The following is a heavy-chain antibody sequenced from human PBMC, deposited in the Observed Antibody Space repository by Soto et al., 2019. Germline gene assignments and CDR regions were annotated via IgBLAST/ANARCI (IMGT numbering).Heavy chain of an antibody. CDR1: GGTLNTYT. D-gene: IGHD5-18*01. CDR3: ARDVTAMEALYYYDT. CDR2: ILPFLGST. Sequence: QLQLVQSGAAVKKPGSSVKVSCKASGGTLNTYTISWVRQAPGQGLEWMGSILPFLGSTNYAKKFQGRVTITADQSTSTMELSSLRSEDTAVYFCARDVTAMEALYYYDTWVQGSLVTVSS. J-gene: IGHJ4*02. V-gene: IGHV1-69*08.